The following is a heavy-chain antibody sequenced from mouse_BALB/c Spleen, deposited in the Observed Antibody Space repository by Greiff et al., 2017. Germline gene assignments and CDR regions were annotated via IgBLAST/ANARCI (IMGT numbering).Heavy chain of an antibody. V-gene: IGHV5-17*02. CDR3: ARGYGNYAMDY. J-gene: IGHJ4*01. D-gene: IGHD2-1*01. Sequence: EVMLVESGGGLVQPGGSRKLSCAASGFTFSSFGMHWVRQAPEKGLEWVAYISSGSSTIYYADTVKGRFTISRDNPKNTLFLQMTSLRSEDTAMYYCARGYGNYAMDYWGQRTSVTVSS. CDR2: ISSGSSTI. CDR1: GFTFSSFG.